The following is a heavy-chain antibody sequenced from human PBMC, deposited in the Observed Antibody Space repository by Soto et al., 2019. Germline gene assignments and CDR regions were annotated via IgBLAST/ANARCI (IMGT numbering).Heavy chain of an antibody. CDR3: ARHTKLRFSFGMDV. CDR2: IYPGDSDT. J-gene: IGHJ6*02. V-gene: IGHV5-51*07. CDR1: GYIFTPNW. D-gene: IGHD3-3*01. Sequence: GESVPISCEDCGYIFTPNWIGGGQDVPGKGLEWMGIIYPGDSDTRYSPSFQGQVTISADKSISTAYLQWSSLKASDTAMYYCARHTKLRFSFGMDVWGRGTTV.